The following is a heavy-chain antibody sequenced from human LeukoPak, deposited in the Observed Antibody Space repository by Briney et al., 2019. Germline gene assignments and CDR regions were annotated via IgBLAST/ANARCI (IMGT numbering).Heavy chain of an antibody. Sequence: GASVKVSCKASGYTFTSYGISWVRQAPGQGLEWMGWINPNSGGTNYAQKFQGRVTMTRDTSISTAYMELSRLRSDDTAVYYCASQTSYSSSWYTDYWGQGTLVTVSS. CDR1: GYTFTSYG. CDR3: ASQTSYSSSWYTDY. D-gene: IGHD6-13*01. CDR2: INPNSGGT. V-gene: IGHV1-2*02. J-gene: IGHJ4*02.